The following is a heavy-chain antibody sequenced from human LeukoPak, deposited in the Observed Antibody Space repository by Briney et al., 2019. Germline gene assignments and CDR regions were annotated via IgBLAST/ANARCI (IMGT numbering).Heavy chain of an antibody. CDR3: ARVMYYYGSGSYYAY. CDR2: ITYSGNT. CDR1: GGSVTSGSYY. J-gene: IGHJ4*02. Sequence: SETLSLTCTVSGGSVTSGSYYWAWIRQPPGKGLEWVGSITYSGNTYYSASLRSRVTISGDTSKNQFSLKLSSVTAADTAVYYCARVMYYYGSGSYYAYWGQGTLVTVSS. D-gene: IGHD3-10*01. V-gene: IGHV4-39*07.